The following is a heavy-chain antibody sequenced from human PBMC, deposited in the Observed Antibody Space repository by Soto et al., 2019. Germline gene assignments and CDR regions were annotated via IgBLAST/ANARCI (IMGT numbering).Heavy chain of an antibody. D-gene: IGHD5-18*01. CDR2: IYYSGST. CDR3: ARSDTAIIDY. Sequence: QVQLQESGPGLVKPSQTLSLTCTVSGGSISSGGYYWSWIRQHPGKGLEWIGYIYYSGSTYYNPSLKXXVXIXADTSKNQFSLKLSSVTAADTAVYYCARSDTAIIDYWGQGTLVTVSS. CDR1: GGSISSGGYY. V-gene: IGHV4-31*01. J-gene: IGHJ4*02.